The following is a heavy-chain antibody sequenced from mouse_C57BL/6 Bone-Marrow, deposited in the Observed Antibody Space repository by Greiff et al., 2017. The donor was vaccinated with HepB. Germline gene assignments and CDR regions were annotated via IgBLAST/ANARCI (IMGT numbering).Heavy chain of an antibody. V-gene: IGHV15-2*01. J-gene: IGHJ1*03. Sequence: QVQLKESGSELRSPGSSVKLSCKDFDSEVFPIAYMSWVRQKPGHGFEWIGGILPSIGRTIYGEKFEDKATLDADTLSNTAYLELNSLTSEDSAIYYCARSCYHYTRGLEYFDVWGTGTTVTVSS. CDR1: DSEVFPIAY. CDR2: ILPSIGRT. D-gene: IGHD1-1*01. CDR3: ARSCYHYTRGLEYFDV.